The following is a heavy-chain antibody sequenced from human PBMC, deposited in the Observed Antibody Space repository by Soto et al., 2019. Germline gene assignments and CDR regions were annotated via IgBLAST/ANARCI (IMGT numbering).Heavy chain of an antibody. CDR3: AKDVVQETKRSLFSIYYFDY. V-gene: IGHV3-23*01. J-gene: IGHJ4*02. CDR1: GFTFSSYA. Sequence: QSGGSLRLSCAASGFTFSSYAMNWVRQAPGKGLEWVSGISGSGGSTYYADSVKGRFTISRDNSKNTLYLQMNSLRAEDTAVYYCAKDVVQETKRSLFSIYYFDYWGQGTLVTVSS. CDR2: ISGSGGST. D-gene: IGHD2-2*01.